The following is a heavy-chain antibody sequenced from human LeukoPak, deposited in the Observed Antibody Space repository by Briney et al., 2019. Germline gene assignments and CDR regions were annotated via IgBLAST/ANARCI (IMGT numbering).Heavy chain of an antibody. CDR3: AAQRNSLYGSGSPTDY. CDR1: GYTFTSYG. J-gene: IGHJ4*02. V-gene: IGHV1-18*01. CDR2: IGAYNGNT. Sequence: ASVKVSCKASGYTFTSYGISWVRQAPGQGLEWMGWIGAYNGNTNYAQKLQGRVTMTTDTSTSTAYMELRSLRSDDTAVYYCAAQRNSLYGSGSPTDYWGQGTLVTVSS. D-gene: IGHD3-10*01.